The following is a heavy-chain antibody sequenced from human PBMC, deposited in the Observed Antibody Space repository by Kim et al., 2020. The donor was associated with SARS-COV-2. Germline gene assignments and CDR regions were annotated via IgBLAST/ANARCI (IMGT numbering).Heavy chain of an antibody. J-gene: IGHJ6*02. CDR3: ARVRGYYGSGSYHYGMDV. D-gene: IGHD3-10*01. CDR2: ISAYNGNT. Sequence: ASVKVSCKASGYTFTSYGISWVRQAPGQGLEWMGWISAYNGNTNYAQKLQGRVTMTTDTSTSTAYMELRSLRSDDTAVYYCARVRGYYGSGSYHYGMDVWGQGTTVTVSS. CDR1: GYTFTSYG. V-gene: IGHV1-18*04.